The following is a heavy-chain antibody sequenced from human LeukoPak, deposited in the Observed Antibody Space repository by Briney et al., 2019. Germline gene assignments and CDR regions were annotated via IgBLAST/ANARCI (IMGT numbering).Heavy chain of an antibody. CDR3: ARAPYSSGVFDY. CDR2: IYYSGRT. J-gene: IGHJ4*02. Sequence: SETLSLTCTVSGGSISSYYWSWIRQPPGKGLEWIGYIYYSGRTNYNPSLKSRVTISVDTSKNQFSLKLSSVTAADTAVYYCARAPYSSGVFDYWGQGTLVTVSS. D-gene: IGHD4-11*01. V-gene: IGHV4-59*01. CDR1: GGSISSYY.